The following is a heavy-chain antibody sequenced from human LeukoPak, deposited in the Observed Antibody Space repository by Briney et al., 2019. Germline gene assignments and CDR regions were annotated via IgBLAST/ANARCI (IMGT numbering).Heavy chain of an antibody. D-gene: IGHD6-19*01. V-gene: IGHV3-74*01. Sequence: GGSLRPSCVASGFPSSFYWVHWVRQVPGRGLVWVSRINSDGSNTVYADSVKGRFTISRDNAKNTLYLQVNSLRAEDTAVYYCVRTTGWPDCWGQGTLVTVSS. CDR2: INSDGSNT. CDR3: VRTTGWPDC. J-gene: IGHJ4*02. CDR1: GFPSSFYW.